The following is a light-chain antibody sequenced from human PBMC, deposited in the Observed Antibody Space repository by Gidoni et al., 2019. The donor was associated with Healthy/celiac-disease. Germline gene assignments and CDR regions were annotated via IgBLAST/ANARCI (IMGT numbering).Light chain of an antibody. Sequence: AIWITQSPSLLSASTGDRVTISCRVSQSISRYLDWYQQKPGKAPELLIYAASTLQSGVPSRFSGSGSGTDFTLTISSLQSEDFATYYCQQCYSSPWTFGQGTKVEIK. CDR3: QQCYSSPWT. CDR2: AAS. J-gene: IGKJ1*01. V-gene: IGKV1D-8*02. CDR1: QSISRY.